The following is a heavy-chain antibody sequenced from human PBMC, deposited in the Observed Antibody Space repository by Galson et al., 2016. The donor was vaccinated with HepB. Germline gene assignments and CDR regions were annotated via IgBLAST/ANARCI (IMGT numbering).Heavy chain of an antibody. Sequence: SETLSLTCNVSGGSVNDYQWSWIRQSPGRELEWIGYIYHSGIANYNPSLKSRVTISLDRSKNRFSLTLKSVTAADTATYYCAIPMKPWLHLVVWGQGTLVTVSS. CDR1: GGSVNDYQ. D-gene: IGHD5-24*01. V-gene: IGHV4-59*02. CDR3: AIPMKPWLHLVV. J-gene: IGHJ4*02. CDR2: IYHSGIA.